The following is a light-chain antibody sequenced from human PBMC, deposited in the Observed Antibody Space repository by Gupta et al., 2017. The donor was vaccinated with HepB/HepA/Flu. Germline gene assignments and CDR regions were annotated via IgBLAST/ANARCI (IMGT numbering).Light chain of an antibody. V-gene: IGKV4-1*01. CDR1: QSVLYSSNNRNN. J-gene: IGKJ1*01. CDR2: WAS. Sequence: DIVLTQSADFLAVSLGERATINCKSSQSVLYSSNNRNNLVWYQQKPGQPPRLLIYWASTRESGVPDRFSGSGSGTDFTLTISSLQAEDVAVYYCQQYYSTPWTFGQGTKVEIK. CDR3: QQYYSTPWT.